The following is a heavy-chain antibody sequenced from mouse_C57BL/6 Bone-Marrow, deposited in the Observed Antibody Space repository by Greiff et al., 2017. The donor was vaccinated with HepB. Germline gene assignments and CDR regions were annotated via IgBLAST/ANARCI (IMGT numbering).Heavy chain of an antibody. J-gene: IGHJ1*03. V-gene: IGHV5-16*01. CDR2: INYDGSST. CDR1: GFTFSDYY. CDR3: ERDRPPHYYGSTPGYFDV. D-gene: IGHD1-1*01. Sequence: EVQLVESEGGLVQPGSSMKLSCTASGFTFSDYYMAWVRQVPEKGLEWVANINYDGSSTYYLDSLKSRFIISRDNAKNILYLQMSSLKSEDTATYNCERDRPPHYYGSTPGYFDVWATGTGFPVSP.